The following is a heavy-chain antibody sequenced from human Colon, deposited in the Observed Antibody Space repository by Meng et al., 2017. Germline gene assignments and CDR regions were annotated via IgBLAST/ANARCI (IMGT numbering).Heavy chain of an antibody. J-gene: IGHJ4*02. Sequence: QVQLQESGPGLVKPSETLSLTCAVSTDSISSTSWWSWVRQPPGKGLEWIGETSHSGNIKYNPSLKSRVIISVDKSENQVSLKLSSVTAADTAVYYCVRNFDSWGQGILVTVYS. V-gene: IGHV4-4*02. CDR2: TSHSGNI. CDR1: TDSISSTSW. CDR3: VRNFDS.